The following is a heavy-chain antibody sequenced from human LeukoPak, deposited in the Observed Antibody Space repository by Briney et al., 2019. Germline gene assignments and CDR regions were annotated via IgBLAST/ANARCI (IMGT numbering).Heavy chain of an antibody. CDR3: ARTYYYGSGSYLTYYFDY. CDR1: GFSLSTSGMR. CDR2: IDWDDDK. Sequence: SGPALVKPTQTLTLTCTFSGFSLSTSGMRVSWIRQPPGKALEWLARIDWDDDKFYSTSLKTRLTISQDTSKNQVVLTMTNVDPVDTATYHCARTYYYGSGSYLTYYFDYWGQGTLVTVSS. D-gene: IGHD3-10*01. V-gene: IGHV2-70*04. J-gene: IGHJ4*02.